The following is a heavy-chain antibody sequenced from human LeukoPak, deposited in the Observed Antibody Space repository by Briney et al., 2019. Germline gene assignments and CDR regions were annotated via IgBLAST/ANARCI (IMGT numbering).Heavy chain of an antibody. J-gene: IGHJ4*02. V-gene: IGHV3-30*02. CDR3: AKERYHYDSSGYFDY. D-gene: IGHD3-22*01. CDR1: EFTFSGFA. CDR2: IQYDGSNK. Sequence: GGSLRLSCAASEFTFSGFAMHWVRQAPGKGLEWVSYIQYDGSNKYYADSVKGRFTISRDNSKNTLYLQVNSLRAEDTAVYYCAKERYHYDSSGYFDYWGQGTLVTVSS.